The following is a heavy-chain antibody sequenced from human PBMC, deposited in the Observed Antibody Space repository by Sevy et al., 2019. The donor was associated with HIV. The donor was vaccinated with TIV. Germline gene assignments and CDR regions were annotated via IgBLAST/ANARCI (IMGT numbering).Heavy chain of an antibody. CDR3: ARAMAGDYGDYVFPALPKDYYYYYGMDV. J-gene: IGHJ6*02. D-gene: IGHD4-17*01. V-gene: IGHV4-4*07. CDR2: IYTSGST. Sequence: SETLSLTCTVSGGSISSYYWSWIRHPAGKGLEWIGRIYTSGSTNYNPSLKSRVTMSVDTSKNQFSLKLSSVAAADTAVYYCARAMAGDYGDYVFPALPKDYYYYYGMDVWGQGTTVTVSS. CDR1: GGSISSYY.